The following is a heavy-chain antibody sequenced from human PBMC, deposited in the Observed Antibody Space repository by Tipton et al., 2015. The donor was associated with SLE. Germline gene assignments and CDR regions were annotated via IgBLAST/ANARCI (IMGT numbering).Heavy chain of an antibody. J-gene: IGHJ4*02. Sequence: SLRLSCAASGFTFSSYSMTWVRQAPGKGLEWFSSISTRSKSMYYADSVKGRFTISRDNSKNTVSLQMNSLRADDTAVYYCANSRFVPEAYWGQGTLVTVSS. V-gene: IGHV3-21*01. CDR3: ANSRFVPEAY. CDR2: ISTRSKSM. CDR1: GFTFSSYS. D-gene: IGHD3-3*01.